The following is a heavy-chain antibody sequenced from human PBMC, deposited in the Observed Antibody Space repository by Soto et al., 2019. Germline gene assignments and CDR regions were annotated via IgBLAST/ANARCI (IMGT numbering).Heavy chain of an antibody. D-gene: IGHD3-10*02. Sequence: ASVKVSCKASGGTFSSYTISWVRQAPGQGLEWMGIINPSGGSTSYAQKFQGRVTMIRDTSTSTVYMELSSLRSEDTAVYYCARVNRFDYYYGMAVWGQGTTVTVSS. J-gene: IGHJ6*02. CDR2: INPSGGST. CDR3: ARVNRFDYYYGMAV. V-gene: IGHV1-46*01. CDR1: GGTFSSYT.